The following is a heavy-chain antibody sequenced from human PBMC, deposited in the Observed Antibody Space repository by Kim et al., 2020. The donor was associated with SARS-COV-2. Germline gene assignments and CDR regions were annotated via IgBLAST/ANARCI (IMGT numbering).Heavy chain of an antibody. D-gene: IGHD6-19*01. CDR1: GFTFSSYG. J-gene: IGHJ4*02. V-gene: IGHV3-30*18. CDR3: AKDLEAVAGSFGNYFDY. CDR2: ISYDGSNK. Sequence: GGSLRLSCAASGFTFSSYGMHWVRQAPGKGLEWVAVISYDGSNKYYADSVKGRFTISRDNSKNTLYLQMNSLRAEDTAVYYCAKDLEAVAGSFGNYFDYWGQGTLVTVSS.